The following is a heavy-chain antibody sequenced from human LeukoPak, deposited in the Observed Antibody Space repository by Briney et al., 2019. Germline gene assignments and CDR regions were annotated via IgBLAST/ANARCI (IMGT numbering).Heavy chain of an antibody. D-gene: IGHD2-2*01. V-gene: IGHV3-7*01. J-gene: IGHJ4*02. CDR3: ARASGGVIVVVPAAFDY. CDR2: IKQDGSEK. CDR1: GFTFSSYW. Sequence: GGSLRLSCTASGFTFSSYWMSWVRQAPGKGLEWVANIKQDGSEKYYVDSVKGRFTISRDNAKNSLYLQMNSLRAEDTAVYYCARASGGVIVVVPAAFDYWGQGTLVTVS.